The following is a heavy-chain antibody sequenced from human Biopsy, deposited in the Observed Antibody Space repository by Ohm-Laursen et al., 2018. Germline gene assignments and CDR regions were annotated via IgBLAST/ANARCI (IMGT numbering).Heavy chain of an antibody. CDR1: GYFFSSYG. D-gene: IGHD1-26*01. J-gene: IGHJ4*02. Sequence: SVKVSCKPSGYFFSSYGLNWVRQAPGQGLEWMGRISSYNGNTNYAQKFQGRVTMTIDSSASTAYLELRSLRSDDTAFYYCVRGTGSQYFDYWGQGTLVTVSS. CDR2: ISSYNGNT. V-gene: IGHV1-18*01. CDR3: VRGTGSQYFDY.